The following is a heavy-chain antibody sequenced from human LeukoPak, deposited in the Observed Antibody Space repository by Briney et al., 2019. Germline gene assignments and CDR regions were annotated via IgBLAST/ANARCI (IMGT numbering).Heavy chain of an antibody. D-gene: IGHD1-26*01. J-gene: IGHJ6*02. CDR2: ISAYNGNT. CDR3: ATGGSYPLDYYYYYGMDV. V-gene: IGHV1-18*01. Sequence: ASVKVSCKASGYTFTSYGISWVRQAPGQGLEWMGWISAYNGNTNYAQKLQGRVTMTTDTSTSTAYMELRSLRSDDTAVYYCATGGSYPLDYYYYYGMDVWGQGTTVTVSS. CDR1: GYTFTSYG.